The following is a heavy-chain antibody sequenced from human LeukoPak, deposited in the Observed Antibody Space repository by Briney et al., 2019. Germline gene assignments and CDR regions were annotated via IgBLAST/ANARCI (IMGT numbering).Heavy chain of an antibody. CDR1: GFTFDDYA. Sequence: PGGSLRLSCAASGFTFDDYAMHWVRQAPGKGLEWVSGISWNSGSIGYADSVKGRFTISRDSAKNSLYLQMNSLRAEDTALYYCAKNRVGAAAGIIDYWGQGTLVTVSS. CDR3: AKNRVGAAAGIIDY. D-gene: IGHD6-13*01. CDR2: ISWNSGSI. J-gene: IGHJ4*02. V-gene: IGHV3-9*01.